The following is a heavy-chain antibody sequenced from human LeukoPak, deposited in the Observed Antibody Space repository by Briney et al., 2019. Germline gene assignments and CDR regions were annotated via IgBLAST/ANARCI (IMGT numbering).Heavy chain of an antibody. Sequence: SETLSLTCVVSGGFVSGYYWGWIRQPPGRGLEWIGYVYYSGSTNYNPSFKSRITISVDTSRNQFSLQLSSVTAADTAVYYCARIHRYCSGGACYVLDNWGQGTLVAVSS. CDR1: GGFVSGYY. V-gene: IGHV4-59*02. J-gene: IGHJ4*02. CDR3: ARIHRYCSGGACYVLDN. CDR2: VYYSGST. D-gene: IGHD2-15*01.